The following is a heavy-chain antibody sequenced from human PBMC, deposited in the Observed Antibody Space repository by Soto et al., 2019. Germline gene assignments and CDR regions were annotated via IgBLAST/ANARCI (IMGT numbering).Heavy chain of an antibody. CDR1: GFIFSDYY. D-gene: IGHD5-18*01. J-gene: IGHJ5*02. CDR3: ARGRGCGNGYGSNWFDP. V-gene: IGHV3-11*01. Sequence: QVQLVESGGGLVKPGGSLRLSCAASGFIFSDYYMNWIRRAPGKGLEWVSYISSGGGSTYYADSVKGRFTISRDNSKNALYLQINSMRAAYTAVYYCARGRGCGNGYGSNWFDPGGQGTLVTVSS. CDR2: ISSGGGST.